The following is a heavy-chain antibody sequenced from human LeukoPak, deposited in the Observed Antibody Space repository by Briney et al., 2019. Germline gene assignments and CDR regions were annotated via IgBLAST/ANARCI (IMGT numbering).Heavy chain of an antibody. D-gene: IGHD6-13*01. Sequence: ASVKVSCKASGYTFTSYDIKWVRQATGQGLEWMGWMNPNSGNTGYAQKFQGRVTMTRNTSISTAYMELSSLRSEDTAVYYCARGAIAAAGTMSNYWGQGTLVTVSS. CDR2: MNPNSGNT. CDR1: GYTFTSYD. CDR3: ARGAIAAAGTMSNY. V-gene: IGHV1-8*01. J-gene: IGHJ4*02.